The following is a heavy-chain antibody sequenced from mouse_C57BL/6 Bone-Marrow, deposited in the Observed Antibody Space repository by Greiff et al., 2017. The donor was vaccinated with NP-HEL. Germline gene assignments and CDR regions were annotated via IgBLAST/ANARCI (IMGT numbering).Heavy chain of an antibody. J-gene: IGHJ3*01. V-gene: IGHV2-6*01. CDR3: ASPYYGTPFAY. D-gene: IGHD1-1*01. CDR2: IWGVGST. Sequence: QVQLQQSGPGLVAPSQSLSITCTVSGFSLTSYGVDWVRQSPGKGLEWLGLIWGVGSTNYNSALKSRLSISKDNSKSQVFLKMNSLQTDDTAMYYCASPYYGTPFAYWGQGTLVTVSA. CDR1: GFSLTSYG.